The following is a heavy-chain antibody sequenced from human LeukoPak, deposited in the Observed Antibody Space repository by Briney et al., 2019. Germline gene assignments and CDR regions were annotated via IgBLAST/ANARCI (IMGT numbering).Heavy chain of an antibody. J-gene: IGHJ4*02. CDR2: IRYDGSNK. Sequence: PGGSLRLSCAASGFTFSSYGMHWVRQAPGKGLEWVAFIRYDGSNKYYADSVKGRFTISRDNSKNTLYLQMNSLRAEDTAVYYCAHIFYYGSGSYGDYWGQGTLVAVSS. D-gene: IGHD3-10*01. V-gene: IGHV3-30*02. CDR3: AHIFYYGSGSYGDY. CDR1: GFTFSSYG.